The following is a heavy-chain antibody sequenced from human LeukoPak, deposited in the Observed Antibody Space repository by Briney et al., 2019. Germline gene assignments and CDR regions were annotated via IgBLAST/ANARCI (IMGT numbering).Heavy chain of an antibody. J-gene: IGHJ4*02. V-gene: IGHV4-30-4*07. D-gene: IGHD1-7*01. CDR1: GGSISSGGYS. CDR2: IYYSGST. CDR3: ARSGGTWIYNY. Sequence: PSETLSLTCAVSGGSISSGGYSWSWIRQPPGKGLEWIGYIYYSGSTYYNPSLKSRVTISVDTSKNQFSLKLTSVTAADTAVYYCARSGGTWIYNYWGQGTLVTVSS.